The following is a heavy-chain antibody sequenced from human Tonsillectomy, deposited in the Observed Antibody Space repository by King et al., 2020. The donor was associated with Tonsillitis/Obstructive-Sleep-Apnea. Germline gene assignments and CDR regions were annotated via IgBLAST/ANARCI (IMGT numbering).Heavy chain of an antibody. J-gene: IGHJ4*02. Sequence: VQLVESGAEVKKPGASVKVSCKASGYTFTSYGISWVRQAPGQGLEWLGWISPYNGNTYYAQKFQGRVTMTTDTSTSTAYMELRSQRSDDTAVYYCAREARCSSTSCYGYFDYWGQGTLVTVSS. CDR3: AREARCSSTSCYGYFDY. CDR2: ISPYNGNT. V-gene: IGHV1-18*01. D-gene: IGHD2-2*01. CDR1: GYTFTSYG.